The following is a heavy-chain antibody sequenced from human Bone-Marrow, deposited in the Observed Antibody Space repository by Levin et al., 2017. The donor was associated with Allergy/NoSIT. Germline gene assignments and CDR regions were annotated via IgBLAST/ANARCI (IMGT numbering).Heavy chain of an antibody. V-gene: IGHV4-30-4*01. J-gene: IGHJ2*01. CDR1: GGSISSGDYY. D-gene: IGHD2-15*01. CDR3: AREGYCSGGSCVGYFDL. Sequence: SETLSLTCTVSGGSISSGDYYWSWIRQPPGTGLEWIGYIYYSGSTYYNPSLKSRVTISVDTSKNQFSLKLSSVTAADTAVYYCAREGYCSGGSCVGYFDLWGRGTLVTVSS. CDR2: IYYSGST.